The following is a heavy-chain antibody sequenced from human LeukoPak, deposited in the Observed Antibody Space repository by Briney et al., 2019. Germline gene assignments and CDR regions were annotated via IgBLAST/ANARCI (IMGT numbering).Heavy chain of an antibody. CDR3: ARFPFSSTSCYGYYYYYYMDV. J-gene: IGHJ6*03. CDR2: ISSSGSTI. CDR1: GFTFSDYY. V-gene: IGHV3-11*04. D-gene: IGHD2-2*01. Sequence: GGSLRLSCAASGFTFSDYYMSWIRQAPGKGLEWVSYISSSGSTIYYADSVKGRFTISRDNAKNSLYLQMNSLRAEDTAVYYCARFPFSSTSCYGYYYYYYMDVWGKGTTVTVSS.